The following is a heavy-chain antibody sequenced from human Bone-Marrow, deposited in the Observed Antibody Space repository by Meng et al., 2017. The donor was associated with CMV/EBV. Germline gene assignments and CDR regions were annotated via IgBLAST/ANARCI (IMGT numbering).Heavy chain of an antibody. Sequence: SGFTFNTYAMSWVRQAPGKGLEWVSTISGSGGTTYYADSVKGRFTISRDNSKNTLYLQMSSLRAEDTAVYYCARNAYNYGYSYYLDYWGQGTLVTVSS. J-gene: IGHJ4*02. D-gene: IGHD5-18*01. CDR1: GFTFNTYA. CDR3: ARNAYNYGYSYYLDY. CDR2: ISGSGGTT. V-gene: IGHV3-23*01.